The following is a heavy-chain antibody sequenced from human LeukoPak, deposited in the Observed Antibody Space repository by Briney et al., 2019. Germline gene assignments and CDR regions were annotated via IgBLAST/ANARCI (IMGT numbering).Heavy chain of an antibody. CDR3: ARFQADYGDYDGGRGYFDD. Sequence: ASVKVSCKASGYTFTSYRIRWVRQAPGQGLEWMGWINAYNGNSNYAHKLQGRVTMTTDTSTSTAHMELRSLRSDDTAVYYCARFQADYGDYDGGRGYFDDWGQGTLVTVSS. D-gene: IGHD4-17*01. CDR1: GYTFTSYR. V-gene: IGHV1-18*01. J-gene: IGHJ4*02. CDR2: INAYNGNS.